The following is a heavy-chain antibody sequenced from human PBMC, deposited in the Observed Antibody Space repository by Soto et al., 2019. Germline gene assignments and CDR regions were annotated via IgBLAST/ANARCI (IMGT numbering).Heavy chain of an antibody. CDR1: GFTFSSSW. V-gene: IGHV3-74*01. D-gene: IGHD3-10*01. J-gene: IGHJ4*02. CDR3: IGSFPF. Sequence: HPGGSLRLSCAASGFTFSSSWMHWVRQPPGKGLVWVSRINSDGSTTNYADSVKGRFTISRDNAKNTLYLQMNSLQTEDSGVYYCIGSFPFWGQGTLVTVSS. CDR2: INSDGSTT.